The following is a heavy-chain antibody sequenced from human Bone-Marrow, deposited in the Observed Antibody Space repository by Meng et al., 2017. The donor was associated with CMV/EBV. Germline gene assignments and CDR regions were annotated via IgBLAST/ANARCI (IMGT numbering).Heavy chain of an antibody. CDR3: ARDVYCSGGSCPYYYYYGMDV. J-gene: IGHJ6*01. V-gene: IGHV3-21*01. Sequence: GESLKISCAASGFTFSSYAMHWVRQAPGKGLEWVSSISSSSSYIYYADSVKGRFTISRDNAKNSLYLQMNSLRAEDTAVYYCARDVYCSGGSCPYYYYYGMDVWGRGTTVPVSS. CDR2: ISSSSSYI. D-gene: IGHD2-15*01. CDR1: GFTFSSYA.